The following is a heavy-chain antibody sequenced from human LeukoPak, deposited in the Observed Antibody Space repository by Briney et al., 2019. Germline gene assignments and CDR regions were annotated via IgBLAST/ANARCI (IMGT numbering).Heavy chain of an antibody. Sequence: SETLSLTCTVSGGSISSYYWSWIRQPAGKGLEWIGRIYTSGSTNYNPSLKSRVTMSVDTSKNQFSLKLSSVTAADTAVYYCARGRAEIVMITFGGVIVTDYWFDPWGQGTLVTVSS. CDR1: GGSISSYY. J-gene: IGHJ5*02. CDR3: ARGRAEIVMITFGGVIVTDYWFDP. CDR2: IYTSGST. D-gene: IGHD3-16*02. V-gene: IGHV4-4*07.